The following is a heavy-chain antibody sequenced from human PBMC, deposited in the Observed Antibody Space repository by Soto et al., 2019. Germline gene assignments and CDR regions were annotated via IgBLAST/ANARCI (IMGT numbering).Heavy chain of an antibody. CDR2: VYYSGST. CDR3: ASSPPAMVAPNI. D-gene: IGHD5-18*01. Sequence: PSETLSLTCTVSGGSVSSYSWTWVRQLPGKGLEWIGYVYYSGSTHYNPSLKSRVTISLDTSKNQFSLKLTSVTAADTAMYFCASSPPAMVAPNIWGQGTLVTVSS. CDR1: GGSVSSYS. V-gene: IGHV4-59*02. J-gene: IGHJ4*02.